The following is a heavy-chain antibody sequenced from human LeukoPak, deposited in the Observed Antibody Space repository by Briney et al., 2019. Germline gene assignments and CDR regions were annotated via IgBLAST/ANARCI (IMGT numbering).Heavy chain of an antibody. Sequence: GGSLRLSCAASGFTFSSYAMSWVRQAPGKGLEWVSAISGSGGSTYYADSVKGRFTISRDNSKNTLYLQMNSLRAEDTAVYYCAKGEGDTIYYYYYGMDVWGQGTTVTVSS. V-gene: IGHV3-23*01. CDR1: GFTFSSYA. J-gene: IGHJ6*02. CDR2: ISGSGGST. CDR3: AKGEGDTIYYYYYGMDV. D-gene: IGHD2-2*01.